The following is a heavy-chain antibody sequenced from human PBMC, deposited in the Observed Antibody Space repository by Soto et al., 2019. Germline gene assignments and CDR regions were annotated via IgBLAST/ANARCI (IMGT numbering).Heavy chain of an antibody. V-gene: IGHV3-74*01. J-gene: IGHJ6*02. CDR3: ASPYMYSSGLYFYGMDV. CDR2: INSDGSST. Sequence: GRSLRLSCAASGFTFSSYWMHWVRQAPGKGLVWVSRINSDGSSTSYADSVKGRFTISRDNAKNTVYLKMNSLRAEDTAVYYCASPYMYSSGLYFYGMDVWGQGTTVTVSS. D-gene: IGHD6-19*01. CDR1: GFTFSSYW.